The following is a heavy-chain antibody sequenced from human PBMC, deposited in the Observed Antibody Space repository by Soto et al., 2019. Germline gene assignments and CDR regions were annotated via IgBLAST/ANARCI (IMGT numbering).Heavy chain of an antibody. V-gene: IGHV1-8*01. CDR1: GYTFTSYD. Sequence: QVQLVQSGAEVKKPGASVKVSCKASGYTFTSYDINWVRQATGQGLEWMGWMNPNSGNTGYAQKFQGRVTMNRNTSIITAYMELSSLRSEDTAVYFCARGPYSSSWYRVSWFDPWGQGTLVTVSS. J-gene: IGHJ5*02. CDR3: ARGPYSSSWYRVSWFDP. CDR2: MNPNSGNT. D-gene: IGHD6-13*01.